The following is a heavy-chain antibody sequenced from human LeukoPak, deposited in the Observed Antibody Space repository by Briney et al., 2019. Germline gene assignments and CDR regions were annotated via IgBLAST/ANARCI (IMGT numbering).Heavy chain of an antibody. D-gene: IGHD5-18*01. CDR3: ARGFRDGYSFGHYFDY. V-gene: IGHV3-7*01. CDR2: MRQDGNEK. J-gene: IGHJ4*02. CDR1: GFTFSSYW. Sequence: GGSLRLSCVASGFTFSSYWMTWVRQAPGKGLEWVANMRQDGNEKYYVDSVRGRFTISRDNAKNTLYLQMNSLTDEDTAVYYCARGFRDGYSFGHYFDYWGQGTLVTVSS.